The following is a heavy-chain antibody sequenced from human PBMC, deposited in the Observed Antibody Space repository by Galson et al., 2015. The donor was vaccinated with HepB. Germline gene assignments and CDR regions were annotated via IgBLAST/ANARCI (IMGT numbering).Heavy chain of an antibody. CDR2: IDPSDSYT. CDR3: ARHGGYRDYGDYGWFDP. V-gene: IGHV5-10-1*01. D-gene: IGHD4-17*01. CDR1: GSSFTSYW. J-gene: IGHJ5*02. Sequence: QSGAEVKKPGESLRISCKGSGSSFTSYWISWVRQMPGKGLEWMGRIDPSDSYTNYSPSFQGHVTISADKSISTAYLQWSSLKASDTAMYYCARHGGYRDYGDYGWFDPWGQGTLVTVSS.